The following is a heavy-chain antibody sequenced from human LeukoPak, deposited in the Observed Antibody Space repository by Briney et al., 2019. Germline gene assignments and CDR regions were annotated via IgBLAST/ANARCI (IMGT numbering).Heavy chain of an antibody. D-gene: IGHD5-24*01. J-gene: IGHJ4*02. V-gene: IGHV3-23*01. CDR2: ISPNGVIT. Sequence: GGSLRLSCAASGFTFSSHGMNWVRQAPGKGLEWVSGISPNGVITYYADSVKGRFTISRDNSKGTVSLQMNSLRPEDTAVYCCAKDDAWLQYGDWGRGTLVTVSS. CDR1: GFTFSSHG. CDR3: AKDDAWLQYGD.